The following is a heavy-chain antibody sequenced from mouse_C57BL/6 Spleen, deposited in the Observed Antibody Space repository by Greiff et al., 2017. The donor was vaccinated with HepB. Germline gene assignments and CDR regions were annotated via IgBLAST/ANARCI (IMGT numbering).Heavy chain of an antibody. CDR3: AREKGGAQARGFDY. V-gene: IGHV1-80*01. Sequence: QVQLQQSGAELVKPGASVKISCKASGYSFSSYWMNWVKQRPGKGLEWIGQIYPGDGDTNYNGKFKGKATLTADKSSSTAYMQRSSLTSEDSAVYFCAREKGGAQARGFDYWGQGTTLTVSS. CDR2: IYPGDGDT. D-gene: IGHD3-2*02. CDR1: GYSFSSYW. J-gene: IGHJ2*01.